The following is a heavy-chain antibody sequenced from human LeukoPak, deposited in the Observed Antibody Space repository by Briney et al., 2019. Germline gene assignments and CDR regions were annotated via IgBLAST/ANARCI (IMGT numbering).Heavy chain of an antibody. CDR2: IHHSGST. CDR1: GGSISGSGYY. J-gene: IGHJ5*02. CDR3: ARGGVGATTNWFDP. Sequence: PSETLSLTCTVSGGSISGSGYYWRWIRQSSGRGLEWIGYIHHSGSTYYNPSLKSRVTISVDRSKNQFSLRLTSVTAADTAVYYCARGGVGATTNWFDPWGQGTLVTVSS. D-gene: IGHD1-26*01. V-gene: IGHV4-30-2*06.